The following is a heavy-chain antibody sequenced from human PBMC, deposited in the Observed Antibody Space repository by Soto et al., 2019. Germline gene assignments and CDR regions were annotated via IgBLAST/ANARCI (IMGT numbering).Heavy chain of an antibody. J-gene: IGHJ4*02. Sequence: GGSLRLSCAASGFTFSSYWMSWVRQAPGKGLEWVANIKQDGSEKYYVDSVKGRFTISRDNAKNSLYLQMNSLRAEDTAVYYCARAGDYYGSGSYDYWDQGTLVTVSS. V-gene: IGHV3-7*01. CDR2: IKQDGSEK. CDR3: ARAGDYYGSGSYDY. D-gene: IGHD3-10*01. CDR1: GFTFSSYW.